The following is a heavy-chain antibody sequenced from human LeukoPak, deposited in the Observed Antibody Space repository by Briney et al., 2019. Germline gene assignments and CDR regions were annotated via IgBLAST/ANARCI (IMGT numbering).Heavy chain of an antibody. J-gene: IGHJ4*02. CDR3: ARDIFSSKATFDY. Sequence: GGSLRLSCAASGFTFSSYSMNWVRQAPGKGLEWVSSISSSSSYIYYADSVKGRFTISRGNAKNSLYLQMNSLRAEDTAVYYCARDIFSSKATFDYWGQGTLVTVSS. D-gene: IGHD5-12*01. CDR1: GFTFSSYS. CDR2: ISSSSSYI. V-gene: IGHV3-21*01.